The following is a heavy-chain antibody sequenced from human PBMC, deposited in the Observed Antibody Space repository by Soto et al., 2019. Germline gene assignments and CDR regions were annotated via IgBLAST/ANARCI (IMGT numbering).Heavy chain of an antibody. J-gene: IGHJ5*02. Sequence: PSETLSLTCSVYVGSVNGYYWNWIRQPPGKGLEWIGEINHTGGTHYNPSLKSRVTMSVDTSKNQFSLRLSSVTAADTAIYYCAKSITVFGLMIPPCDPWGQGNQGTFS. CDR2: INHTGGT. CDR1: VGSVNGYY. V-gene: IGHV4-34*01. D-gene: IGHD3-3*01. CDR3: AKSITVFGLMIPPCDP.